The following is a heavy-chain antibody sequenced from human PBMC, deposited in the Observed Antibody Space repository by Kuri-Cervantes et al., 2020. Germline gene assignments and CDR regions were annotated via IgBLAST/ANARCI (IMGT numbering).Heavy chain of an antibody. CDR2: ISYDGSNK. V-gene: IGHV3-30-3*01. Sequence: GESLKISCAASGFTFSSYAMHWVRQAPGKGLEWVAVISYDGSNKYYADSVKGRFTISRDNSKNTLYLQMNSLRAEDTAVYYCARGRSYDFWSGYYLESLSDYYYYMDVWGKGTPVTVSS. CDR3: ARGRSYDFWSGYYLESLSDYYYYMDV. CDR1: GFTFSSYA. J-gene: IGHJ6*03. D-gene: IGHD3-3*01.